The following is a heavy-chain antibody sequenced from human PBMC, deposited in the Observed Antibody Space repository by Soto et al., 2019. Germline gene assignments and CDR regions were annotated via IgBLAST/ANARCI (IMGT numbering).Heavy chain of an antibody. Sequence: EVQLLESGGDLVRPGGSLRLSCVASGITFRTRAMNWVRQAPGEGLEWVANIKADGSETYYVDSVRGRFTISRDNAKTSLYLQMNSLRAEDTAVYYCAKGGHIDFCGQGTLVTVSS. V-gene: IGHV3-7*03. CDR3: AKGGHIDF. CDR1: GITFRTRA. CDR2: IKADGSET. J-gene: IGHJ4*02. D-gene: IGHD3-16*01.